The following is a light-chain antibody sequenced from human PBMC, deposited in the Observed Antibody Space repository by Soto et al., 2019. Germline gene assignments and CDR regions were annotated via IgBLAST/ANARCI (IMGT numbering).Light chain of an antibody. CDR2: GAS. Sequence: EIVMTQSPATLSVSPGERATLSCRASQSVSRNLAWYQQKPGQAPRLLIYGASTRATGIPARFSGSGSGTEFTLTISSLQSEDFAVYYCQQYNNWTPETFGQGTKVEIK. CDR3: QQYNNWTPET. V-gene: IGKV3-15*01. CDR1: QSVSRN. J-gene: IGKJ1*01.